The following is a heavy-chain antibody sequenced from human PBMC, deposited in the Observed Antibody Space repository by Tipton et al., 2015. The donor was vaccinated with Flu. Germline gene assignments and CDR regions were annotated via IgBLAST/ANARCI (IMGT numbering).Heavy chain of an antibody. CDR3: ARDRSGVGYYDFWSGYPSRWFDP. V-gene: IGHV4-39*07. CDR2: IYYSGST. CDR1: RGSISSSSYY. J-gene: IGHJ5*02. Sequence: TLSLTCTVSRGSISSSSYYWGWIRQPPGKGLEWIGSIYYSGSTYYNPSLKSRVTISVDTSKNQFSLKLSSVTAADTAVYYCARDRSGVGYYDFWSGYPSRWFDPWGQGTLVTVSS. D-gene: IGHD3-3*01.